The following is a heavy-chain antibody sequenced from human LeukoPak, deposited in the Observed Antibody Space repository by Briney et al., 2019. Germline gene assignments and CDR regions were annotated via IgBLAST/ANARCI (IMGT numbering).Heavy chain of an antibody. Sequence: GGSLRLSCAASGFSLSSYEMNWVRQAPGKGLEWVSYIDFGGTTINYADSVKGRFTIARDNAKKSVYLQMNSLRAEDTAVYYCAKGSWFGELVPHNYYYMDVWGKGTTVTISS. J-gene: IGHJ6*03. CDR1: GFSLSSYE. CDR3: AKGSWFGELVPHNYYYMDV. D-gene: IGHD3-10*01. V-gene: IGHV3-48*03. CDR2: IDFGGTTI.